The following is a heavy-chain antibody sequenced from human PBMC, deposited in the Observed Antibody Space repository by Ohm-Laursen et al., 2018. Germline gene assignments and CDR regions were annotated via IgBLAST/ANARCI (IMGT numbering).Heavy chain of an antibody. CDR1: GASISSYY. D-gene: IGHD6-13*01. Sequence: GTLSLTCSVSGASISSYYWTWIRQPPGKGLEWIGHFYHSGGTNNNPSFKSRVTISIDTSKNQVSLNLNSVTAADTAVYYCASSQSSSWYHAFDVWGQGTMATVSS. CDR2: FYHSGGT. J-gene: IGHJ3*01. CDR3: ASSQSSSWYHAFDV. V-gene: IGHV4-4*08.